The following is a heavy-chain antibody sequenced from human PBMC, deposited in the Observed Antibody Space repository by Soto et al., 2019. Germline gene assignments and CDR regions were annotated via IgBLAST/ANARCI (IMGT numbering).Heavy chain of an antibody. J-gene: IGHJ6*02. V-gene: IGHV4-30-2*01. CDR3: ASRPFYYYGLDV. CDR1: GGPITTAGYS. Sequence: SETLSLSCTVSGGPITTAGYSWSWIRQPPGKALEWIGYVYHTGNAYPKPSLKSRVTISLDRSKNQFSLKMTSVTAADTALYYCASRPFYYYGLDVWGQGTTVT. CDR2: VYHTGNA.